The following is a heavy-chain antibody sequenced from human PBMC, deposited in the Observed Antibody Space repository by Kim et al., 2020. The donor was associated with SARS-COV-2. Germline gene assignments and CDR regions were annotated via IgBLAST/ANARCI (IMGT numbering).Heavy chain of an antibody. CDR1: GFTFSDYY. J-gene: IGHJ5*02. V-gene: IGHV3-11*01. CDR3: ARTYVDVLVVYAIQLWFDP. CDR2: ISSSGSTI. Sequence: GGSLRLSCAASGFTFSDYYMSWIRQAPGKGLEWVSYISSSGSTIYYADSVKGRFTISRDNAKNSLYLQMNSLRAEDTAVYYCARTYVDVLVVYAIQLWFDPWGQGTLVTVSS. D-gene: IGHD2-8*02.